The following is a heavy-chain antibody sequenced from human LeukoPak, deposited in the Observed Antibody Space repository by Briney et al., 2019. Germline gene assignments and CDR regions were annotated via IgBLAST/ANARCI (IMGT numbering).Heavy chain of an antibody. V-gene: IGHV1-18*01. Sequence: GASVKVSCKASGYTFTSYSISWVRQAPGQGLEWMGWISAYNGNTNYAQKLQGRVTMTTDTSTSTAYMELRSLRSDDTAVYYCARDKSRAVATTRGDYWGQGTLVTVSS. CDR1: GYTFTSYS. D-gene: IGHD6-19*01. CDR2: ISAYNGNT. CDR3: ARDKSRAVATTRGDY. J-gene: IGHJ4*02.